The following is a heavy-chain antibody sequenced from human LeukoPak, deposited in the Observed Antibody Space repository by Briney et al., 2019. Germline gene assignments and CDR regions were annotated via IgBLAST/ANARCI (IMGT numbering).Heavy chain of an antibody. CDR2: IYYSGST. J-gene: IGHJ4*02. D-gene: IGHD1-26*01. Sequence: SETLSLTCTVSGGSISSSSYYWGWIRQPPGNGLEWIGSIYYSGSTYYTPSLKSRVTISVDTSKNQFSLKLSSVTAAGTAVYYCASIVGATSHFDYWGQGTLVTVSS. CDR3: ASIVGATSHFDY. V-gene: IGHV4-39*01. CDR1: GGSISSSSYY.